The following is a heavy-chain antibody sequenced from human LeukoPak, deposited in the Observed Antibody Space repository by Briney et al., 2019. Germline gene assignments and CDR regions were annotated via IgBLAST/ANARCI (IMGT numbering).Heavy chain of an antibody. V-gene: IGHV4-31*11. J-gene: IGHJ4*02. CDR1: GGSIRGGPYH. D-gene: IGHD3-16*01. Sequence: SETLSLTCAVSGGSIRGGPYHWSWIRQHPGKGLEWIGYIHYSGTTYYNPSLKSRVTISVDTSNNQFSLKLSSVSAADTAVYYCARVVLIPWGRLDYWGQGTLVTVSS. CDR2: IHYSGTT. CDR3: ARVVLIPWGRLDY.